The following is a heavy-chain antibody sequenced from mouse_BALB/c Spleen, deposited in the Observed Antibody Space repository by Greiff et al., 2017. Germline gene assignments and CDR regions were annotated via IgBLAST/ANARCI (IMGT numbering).Heavy chain of an antibody. V-gene: IGHV14-1*02. Sequence: EVKLMESGAELVRPGALVKLSCKASGFNIKDYYMHWVKQRPEQGLEWIGWIDPENGNTIYDPKFQGKASITADTSSNTAYLQLSSLTSEDTAVYYCARSILGRGFAYWGQGTLVTVSA. CDR1: GFNIKDYY. CDR3: ARSILGRGFAY. D-gene: IGHD4-1*01. J-gene: IGHJ3*01. CDR2: IDPENGNT.